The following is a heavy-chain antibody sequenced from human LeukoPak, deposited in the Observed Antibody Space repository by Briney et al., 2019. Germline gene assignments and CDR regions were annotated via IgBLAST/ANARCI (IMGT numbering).Heavy chain of an antibody. Sequence: GGSLRLSCAASGFTFSSYGMHWVRQAPGKGLEWVAFIRYDGSNKYYADSVKGRFTISRDNSKNTLYLQMNSLRAEDTAVYYCAKGYYYDSSGYYPPDYWGQGTLVTVSS. J-gene: IGHJ4*02. V-gene: IGHV3-30*02. CDR1: GFTFSSYG. CDR3: AKGYYYDSSGYYPPDY. CDR2: IRYDGSNK. D-gene: IGHD3-22*01.